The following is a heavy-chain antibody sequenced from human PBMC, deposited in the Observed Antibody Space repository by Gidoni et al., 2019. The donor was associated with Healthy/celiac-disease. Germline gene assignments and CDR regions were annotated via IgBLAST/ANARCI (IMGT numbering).Heavy chain of an antibody. D-gene: IGHD3-10*01. V-gene: IGHV2-70*15. CDR3: AVEAPTDSGSGSYYKGGFDY. CDR1: GFSLSTSGMC. J-gene: IGHJ4*02. Sequence: QVTLRESGPALVKPTQTLTLTCTFSGFSLSTSGMCVSWIRQPPGKALEWLARIDWDDDKYYSTSLKTRLTISKDTSKNQVVLTMTNMDPVDTATYYCAVEAPTDSGSGSYYKGGFDYWGQGTLVTVSS. CDR2: IDWDDDK.